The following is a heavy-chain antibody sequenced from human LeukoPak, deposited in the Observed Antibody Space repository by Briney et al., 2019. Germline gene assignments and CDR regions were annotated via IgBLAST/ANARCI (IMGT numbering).Heavy chain of an antibody. Sequence: GGSLRLSCAASGFTVSSNYMNWVRQAPEKGLEWVSIIHSGGTTYYADSVKGRFTISRDNSKNTLYLQMNSLRAEDTAVYYCARGSDSSGYYYFDYWGQGTLVTVSS. CDR3: ARGSDSSGYYYFDY. D-gene: IGHD3-22*01. CDR2: IHSGGTT. V-gene: IGHV3-66*01. CDR1: GFTVSSNY. J-gene: IGHJ4*02.